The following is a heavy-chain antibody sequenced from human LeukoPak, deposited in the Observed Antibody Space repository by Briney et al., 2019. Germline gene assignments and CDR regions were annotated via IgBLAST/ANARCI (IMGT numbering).Heavy chain of an antibody. J-gene: IGHJ4*02. V-gene: IGHV3-23*01. CDR2: ISGSGGST. CDR1: GFTFSSYA. CDR3: AKRPRGNYLDPFDY. Sequence: GGSLRLSCAASGFTFSSYAMSWVRQAPGKGLEWVSGISGSGGSTYYADSVKGRFTISRDNPKNRLYLQMNSLRAEDTAVYYCAKRPRGNYLDPFDYWGQGTLVTVSS. D-gene: IGHD3-10*01.